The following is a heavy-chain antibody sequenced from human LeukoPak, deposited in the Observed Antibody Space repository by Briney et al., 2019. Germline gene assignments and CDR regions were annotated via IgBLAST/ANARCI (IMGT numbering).Heavy chain of an antibody. D-gene: IGHD2-2*01. Sequence: SQTLSLTCTVSGGSISSGGYYWSWIRQHPGTGLEWIGYIYYSGSTYYNPSLKSRVTISVDTSKNQFSLKLSSVTAADTAVYYCARDPLVGYEDAFDIWGQGTMVTVSS. J-gene: IGHJ3*02. V-gene: IGHV4-31*03. CDR2: IYYSGST. CDR3: ARDPLVGYEDAFDI. CDR1: GGSISSGGYY.